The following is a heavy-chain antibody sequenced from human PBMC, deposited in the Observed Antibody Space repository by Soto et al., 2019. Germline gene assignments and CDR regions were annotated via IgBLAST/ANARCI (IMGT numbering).Heavy chain of an antibody. CDR1: GFTFSNCA. D-gene: IGHD3-10*01. J-gene: IGHJ4*02. CDR2: ISGSGGST. Sequence: EVQLLESGGGLVQPGGSLRLSCTASGFTFSNCAMNWVRQAPGKGLEWVSAISGSGGSTYYADSVKGRFTISRDNSKNTVYLQMNSLTAEDTAVYFFAKMSPWFGELFPYYFDYWGQGALVTVSS. V-gene: IGHV3-23*01. CDR3: AKMSPWFGELFPYYFDY.